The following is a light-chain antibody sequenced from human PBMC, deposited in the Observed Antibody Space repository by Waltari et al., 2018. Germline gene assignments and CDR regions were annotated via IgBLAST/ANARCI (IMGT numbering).Light chain of an antibody. CDR1: QSVLYSSNNKNY. Sequence: DIVMNQSPDSLAVSRGERATINCKSSQSVLYSSNNKNYLAWYQQKPGQPPKLLIYWASTRESGVPDRFSGSGSGTDFTLTISSLQAEDVAVYYCQQYYSTLLTFGQGTRLEIK. CDR2: WAS. V-gene: IGKV4-1*01. J-gene: IGKJ5*01. CDR3: QQYYSTLLT.